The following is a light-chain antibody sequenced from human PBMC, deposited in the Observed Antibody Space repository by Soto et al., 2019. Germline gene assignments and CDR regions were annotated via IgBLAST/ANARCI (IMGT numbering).Light chain of an antibody. CDR2: DAS. V-gene: IGKV3-11*01. CDR3: QHRSNWPLT. Sequence: EIVLTQSPATLSLSPGEGATLSCRASQSVSSYLAWYQQKPGQAPRLLIYDASNRATGIPARFRGSGSGTDFTLTISSLEPEDFAVYYCQHRSNWPLTFGGGTKVDIK. J-gene: IGKJ4*01. CDR1: QSVSSY.